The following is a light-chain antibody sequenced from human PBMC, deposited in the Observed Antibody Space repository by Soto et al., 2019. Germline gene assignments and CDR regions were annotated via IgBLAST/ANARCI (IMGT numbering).Light chain of an antibody. J-gene: IGKJ1*01. CDR1: QSVNNY. Sequence: EIGLTQSPGTLSLCPGERATLSCRASQSVNNYLAWYQQRPGQAPRLLIYDTSDRATGIPARFSGSGSGTDFTLTISSLEPEDFAVFYCQQRSIWPWTFGQGTKVDI. V-gene: IGKV3-11*01. CDR3: QQRSIWPWT. CDR2: DTS.